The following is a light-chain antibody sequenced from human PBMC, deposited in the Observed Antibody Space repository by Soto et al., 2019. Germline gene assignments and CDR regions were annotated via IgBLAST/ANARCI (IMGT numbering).Light chain of an antibody. CDR3: RSYTSSGTYV. CDR1: SSDVGVYNY. J-gene: IGLJ1*01. Sequence: QSVLTQPASVSGSPGQSITISCTGTSSDVGVYNYVSWYQQHPGKAPKLMIYEVSDRPSGVSNRFSGSKSGNTASLTISGLQAEDEADYYCRSYTSSGTYVFGTGTKLTVL. V-gene: IGLV2-14*01. CDR2: EVS.